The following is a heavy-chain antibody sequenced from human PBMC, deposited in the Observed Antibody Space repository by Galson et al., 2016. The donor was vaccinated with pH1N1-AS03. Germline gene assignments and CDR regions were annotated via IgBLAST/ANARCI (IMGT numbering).Heavy chain of an antibody. J-gene: IGHJ4*02. D-gene: IGHD2/OR15-2a*01. CDR3: ARDRYRDTSTDFYESAY. V-gene: IGHV1-69*13. CDR2: IIPLSGTT. Sequence: SVKVSCKASGGTFATFAVSWVRQARGQGFEWMGGIIPLSGTTNYAQKFQGRLTITADDSTGTASMELSSLTSDDTAVYYCARDRYRDTSTDFYESAYWGQGTLVTVSS. CDR1: GGTFATFA.